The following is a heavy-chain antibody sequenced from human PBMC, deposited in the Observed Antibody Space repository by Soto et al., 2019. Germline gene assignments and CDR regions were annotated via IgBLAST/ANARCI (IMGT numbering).Heavy chain of an antibody. Sequence: QMQLVESGGGVVQPGRSLRLSCVASGITFTNHGIHWVRQAPGKGLEWVADISYNGIDKWYADSVKGRFTISRDNFRATVELQINGLTPEDPAAYYCASGEGQNDHDPRFDYWGQGTLVTVSS. J-gene: IGHJ4*02. CDR3: ASGEGQNDHDPRFDY. D-gene: IGHD3-10*01. V-gene: IGHV3-30*03. CDR2: ISYNGIDK. CDR1: GITFTNHG.